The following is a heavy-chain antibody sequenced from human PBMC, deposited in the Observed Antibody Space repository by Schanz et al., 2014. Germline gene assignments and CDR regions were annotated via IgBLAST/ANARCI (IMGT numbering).Heavy chain of an antibody. D-gene: IGHD6-13*01. J-gene: IGHJ4*02. CDR3: ARGYSNIWSPMAY. V-gene: IGHV3-23*04. Sequence: EVQLVESGGGLVQPGGSLRLSCAASGFTFSSYSMNWVRQAPGKGLEWVSGISGSGVITYYEDSVKGRFTISRDTSKNTLYLQMNSLRAEDTAVYYCARGYSNIWSPMAYWGQGTLVAVSS. CDR1: GFTFSSYS. CDR2: ISGSGVIT.